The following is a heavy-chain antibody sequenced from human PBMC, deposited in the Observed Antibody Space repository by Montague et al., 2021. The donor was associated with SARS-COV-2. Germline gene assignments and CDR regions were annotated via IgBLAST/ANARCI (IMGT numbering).Heavy chain of an antibody. CDR2: IYYSGST. V-gene: IGHV4-31*03. CDR1: GGSISSGGYY. J-gene: IGHJ2*01. Sequence: TLSLTCTVSGGSISSGGYYWSWTRQHPGKGLEWIGYIYYSGSTYYNPSLKSRVTISVDTSKNQFSLKLCSVTAADTAVYYCARVLGGYCSGRSCYGGWYFDLWGRGTLVTVSS. D-gene: IGHD2-15*01. CDR3: ARVLGGYCSGRSCYGGWYFDL.